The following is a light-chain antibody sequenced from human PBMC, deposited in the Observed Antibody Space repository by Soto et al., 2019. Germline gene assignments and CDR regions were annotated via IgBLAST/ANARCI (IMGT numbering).Light chain of an antibody. Sequence: QSALTQPPSASGSPGQSVTISCTGTSSDVGGYNYVSWYQQHPGKAPKLMIYEVSKRPSGVPDSFSGSKSGNTASLTVSGLQAEDAADYCCRSYAGSIYGFGPGTKLTVL. J-gene: IGLJ1*01. CDR1: SSDVGGYNY. CDR2: EVS. V-gene: IGLV2-8*01. CDR3: RSYAGSIYG.